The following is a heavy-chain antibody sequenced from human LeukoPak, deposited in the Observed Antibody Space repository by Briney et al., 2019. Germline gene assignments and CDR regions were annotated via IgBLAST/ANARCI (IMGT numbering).Heavy chain of an antibody. Sequence: SETLSLTCTVSGGSISSYYWSWIRQPPGKGLEWIGYIYYSGSTNYNPSLKSRVTISVDTSKNQFSLKLSSVTAADTAVYYCARHGRISMTSPLDYWGQGTLVTVSS. V-gene: IGHV4-59*08. J-gene: IGHJ4*02. D-gene: IGHD3-22*01. CDR3: ARHGRISMTSPLDY. CDR1: GGSISSYY. CDR2: IYYSGST.